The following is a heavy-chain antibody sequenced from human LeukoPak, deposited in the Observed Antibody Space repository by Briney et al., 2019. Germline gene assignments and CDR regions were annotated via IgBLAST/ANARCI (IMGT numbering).Heavy chain of an antibody. D-gene: IGHD4-11*01. Sequence: SQTLSLTCTVSGGSISSGDYYWSWIRQPPGKGLEWIGYIYYSGSTYYNPSLKSRVTISVDTSKNQFSLKLSSVTAAGTAVYYCARGGTTNGAFDIWGQGTMVTVSS. V-gene: IGHV4-30-4*01. CDR2: IYYSGST. CDR3: ARGGTTNGAFDI. CDR1: GGSISSGDYY. J-gene: IGHJ3*02.